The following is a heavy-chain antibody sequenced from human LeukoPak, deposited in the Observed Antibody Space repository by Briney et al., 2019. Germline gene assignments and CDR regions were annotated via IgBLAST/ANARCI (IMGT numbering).Heavy chain of an antibody. J-gene: IGHJ4*02. CDR2: IYYSGST. D-gene: IGHD6-13*01. Sequence: SETLSLTCTVSGGSVSSGSYYWSWLRQPPGKGLEWIGYIYYSGSTNYNPSLKSRVTISVDTSKNQFSLKLSSVTAADTAVYYCARGVAAAGRSGYYFDYWGQGTLVTVSA. CDR3: ARGVAAAGRSGYYFDY. CDR1: GGSVSSGSYY. V-gene: IGHV4-61*01.